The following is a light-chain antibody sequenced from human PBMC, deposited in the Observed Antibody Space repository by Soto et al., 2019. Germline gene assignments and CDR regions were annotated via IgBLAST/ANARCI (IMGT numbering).Light chain of an antibody. J-gene: IGKJ5*01. Sequence: EIVMTQSPATLSVSPWERATLSCMAIQSVSSNLAWYQQKPGQAPRLLIYGASTRATGIPARFSGSGSGTEFTLTISSLQSEDFAVYYCQQYNNWPPKITFGQGTRLEIK. CDR2: GAS. CDR3: QQYNNWPPKIT. V-gene: IGKV3-15*01. CDR1: QSVSSN.